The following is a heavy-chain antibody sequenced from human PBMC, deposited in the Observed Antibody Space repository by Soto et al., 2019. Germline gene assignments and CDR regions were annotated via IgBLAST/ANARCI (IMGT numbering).Heavy chain of an antibody. CDR3: ARHLTGYRRLLLEYYGMDV. CDR2: ISAYNGHT. D-gene: IGHD3-9*01. J-gene: IGHJ6*02. Sequence: QVQLVQSGAEVKKPGASVKVSCKASGYTFTSYGISWVRQAPGPGLEWMGWISAYNGHTNYAQKLQGRVTMTTDTSTSTAYMELRSLRSDDTAVYYCARHLTGYRRLLLEYYGMDVWGQGTTVTVSS. V-gene: IGHV1-18*01. CDR1: GYTFTSYG.